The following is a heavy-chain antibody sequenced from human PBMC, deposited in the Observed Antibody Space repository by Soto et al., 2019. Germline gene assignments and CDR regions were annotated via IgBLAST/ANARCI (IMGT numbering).Heavy chain of an antibody. V-gene: IGHV3-23*01. D-gene: IGHD2-21*02. J-gene: IGHJ3*02. CDR2: ISGSGGST. Sequence: GGSLRLSCAASGFTFSSYAMSWVRQAPGKGLEWVSAISGSGGSTYYADSVKGRFTISRDNSKNTLYLQMNSLRAEDTAVYYCASGLNIVVVTAIDGGAFDIWGQGTMVTVSS. CDR3: ASGLNIVVVTAIDGGAFDI. CDR1: GFTFSSYA.